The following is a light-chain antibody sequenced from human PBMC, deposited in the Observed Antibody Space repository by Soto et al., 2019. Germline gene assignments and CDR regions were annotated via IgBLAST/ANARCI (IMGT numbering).Light chain of an antibody. J-gene: IGKJ1*01. V-gene: IGKV1-5*03. Sequence: DIQMTQSPSTLSASVGDRVTLTCRASQSISNWLAWYQQKPGKAPKLLIYKASSLESGVPSRFSGSGSGTEFTLTISSLQPDDFATYYCQQYSSYSQWTFGHGTKVDIK. CDR2: KAS. CDR3: QQYSSYSQWT. CDR1: QSISNW.